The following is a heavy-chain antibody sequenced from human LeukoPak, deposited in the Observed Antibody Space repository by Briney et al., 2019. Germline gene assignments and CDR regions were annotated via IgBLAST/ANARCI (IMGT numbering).Heavy chain of an antibody. Sequence: SETLSLTCAVYGGSFSGYYWSWIRQSPGKGLEWIGEINHSGSTNYNPSLKSRVTISVDTSKNQFSLKLSSVTAADTAVYYCARRRHSSGWYLGGGFDPWGQGTLVTVSS. CDR3: ARRRHSSGWYLGGGFDP. CDR2: INHSGST. V-gene: IGHV4-34*01. CDR1: GGSFSGYY. D-gene: IGHD6-19*01. J-gene: IGHJ5*02.